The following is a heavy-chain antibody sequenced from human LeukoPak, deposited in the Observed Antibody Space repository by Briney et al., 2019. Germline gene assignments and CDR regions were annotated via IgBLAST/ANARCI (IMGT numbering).Heavy chain of an antibody. Sequence: SETLSLTCTVSGGTIGSYYWSWIRQPPGKGLEWVGFIYYCGITNYTPSLKSRVTISVDTSKNQFSLKLSSVTAADTAVYYCARGDTAMEQYYFDYWGQGTLVTVSS. CDR1: GGTIGSYY. J-gene: IGHJ4*02. V-gene: IGHV4-59*01. CDR3: ARGDTAMEQYYFDY. D-gene: IGHD5-18*01. CDR2: IYYCGIT.